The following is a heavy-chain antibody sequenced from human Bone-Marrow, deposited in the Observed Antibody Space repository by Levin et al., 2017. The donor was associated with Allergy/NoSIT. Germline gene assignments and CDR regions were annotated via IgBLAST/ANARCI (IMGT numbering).Heavy chain of an antibody. V-gene: IGHV4-59*01. J-gene: IGHJ4*02. Sequence: PSETLSLTCTVSGASISSFYWSWIRQTPGKGLEWLGYFYYSGGTNYNPSLQSRVTISVDRSKNQFSLKLTAVTAADTAVYYCAKGTSGWYGPFDYWGQGTVVTVSS. D-gene: IGHD6-19*01. CDR1: GASISSFY. CDR3: AKGTSGWYGPFDY. CDR2: FYYSGGT.